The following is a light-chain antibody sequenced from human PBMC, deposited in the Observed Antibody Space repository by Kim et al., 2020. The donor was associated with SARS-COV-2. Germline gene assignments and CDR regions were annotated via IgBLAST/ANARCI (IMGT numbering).Light chain of an antibody. CDR2: SNN. CDR1: SSNIGSNT. J-gene: IGLJ3*02. Sequence: ELTQPPSASGTPGQRVTISCSGSSSNIGSNTVNWYQQFPGTAPKVLIYSNNQRPSGVPDRFSGSKSGTSASLAISGLQSEDEADYYCAAWDDSLNGWVFGGGTQLTVL. V-gene: IGLV1-44*01. CDR3: AAWDDSLNGWV.